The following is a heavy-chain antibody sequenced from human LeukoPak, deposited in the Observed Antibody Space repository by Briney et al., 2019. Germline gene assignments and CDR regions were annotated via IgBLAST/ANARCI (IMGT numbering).Heavy chain of an antibody. D-gene: IGHD4-11*01. Sequence: GGSLRLSCAASGFIFNAYSMNWVRQAPGKGLEWVSSISSSSSYIYSADSVKGRFTISRDNTKNSLYLQMNSLRAEDTAVYYCARVGGGLHSNYPFWFDPWGQGTLVTVSS. CDR2: ISSSSSYI. V-gene: IGHV3-21*01. J-gene: IGHJ5*02. CDR1: GFIFNAYS. CDR3: ARVGGGLHSNYPFWFDP.